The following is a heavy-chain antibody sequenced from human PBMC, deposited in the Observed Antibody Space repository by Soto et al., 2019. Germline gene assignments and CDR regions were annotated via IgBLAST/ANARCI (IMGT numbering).Heavy chain of an antibody. Sequence: EVQLLESGGGLVQPGGSLRLSCAASGFTFSSYAMSWVRQAPGKGLEWVSAISGSGGSTYYADSVKGRFTISRDNSKNTLYLQMNSLRAEDTAVYYCAKELGKSSCWYPTWDYWGQGTLVTVSS. D-gene: IGHD6-19*01. J-gene: IGHJ4*02. CDR3: AKELGKSSCWYPTWDY. CDR2: ISGSGGST. CDR1: GFTFSSYA. V-gene: IGHV3-23*01.